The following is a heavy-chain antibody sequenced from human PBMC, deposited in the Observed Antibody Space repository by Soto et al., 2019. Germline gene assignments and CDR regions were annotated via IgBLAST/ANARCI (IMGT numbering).Heavy chain of an antibody. CDR1: GGSISSSSYY. J-gene: IGHJ4*02. D-gene: IGHD6-19*01. CDR2: IYYSGST. CDR3: ARLAPVAGIVDY. Sequence: QLQLQASGPGLVKPSETLSLTCTVSGGSISSSSYYWGWIRQPPGKGLEWIGSIYYSGSTYYNPSLMSRVTLSAATSKNQFYLKLSSVTAADTAVYYCARLAPVAGIVDYWGQGTLVTVSS. V-gene: IGHV4-39*01.